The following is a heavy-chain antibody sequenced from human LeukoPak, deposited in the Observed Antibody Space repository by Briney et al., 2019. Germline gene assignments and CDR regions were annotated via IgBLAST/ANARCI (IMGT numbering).Heavy chain of an antibody. D-gene: IGHD2-15*01. V-gene: IGHV4-30-4*01. J-gene: IGHJ4*02. CDR2: IYYSGST. CDR1: GGSISSGDYY. CDR3: ARVRGLRAPKYYFDY. Sequence: SQTLFLTCTVSGGSISSGDYYWSWIRQPPGKGLEWIGYIYYSGSTYYNPSLKSRVTISVDTSKNQFSLKLSSVTAADTAVYYCARVRGLRAPKYYFDYWGQGTLVTVSS.